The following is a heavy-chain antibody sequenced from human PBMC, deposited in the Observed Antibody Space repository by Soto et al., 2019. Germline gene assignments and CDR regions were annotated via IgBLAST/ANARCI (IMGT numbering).Heavy chain of an antibody. CDR2: ISYDGSNK. CDR3: SRGWYGSP. Sequence: PGGSLRLSCAASRFTFSSYAMHWVRQAPGKGLEWVAVISYDGSNKYYADSVKGRFTISRDNSKNTLYLQMNSLRAEDTAVYYCSRGWYGSPWGQGTLVTVSS. V-gene: IGHV3-30-3*01. J-gene: IGHJ5*02. D-gene: IGHD6-13*01. CDR1: RFTFSSYA.